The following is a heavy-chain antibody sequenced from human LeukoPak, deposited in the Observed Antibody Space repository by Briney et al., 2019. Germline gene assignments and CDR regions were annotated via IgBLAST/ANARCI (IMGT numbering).Heavy chain of an antibody. V-gene: IGHV1-18*01. CDR2: ISAYNGNT. D-gene: IGHD2-15*01. CDR3: ARDAPLYCSGGSCYRWGEVDF. CDR1: GYTFTSYG. J-gene: IGHJ4*02. Sequence: GASVTVSCKASGYTFTSYGISWVRQAPGQGLEWMGWISAYNGNTNYAQKFQGRVTVTTDTSTSTAYMDLRSLRSDDTAVYYCARDAPLYCSGGSCYRWGEVDFRGQGTLVTVSS.